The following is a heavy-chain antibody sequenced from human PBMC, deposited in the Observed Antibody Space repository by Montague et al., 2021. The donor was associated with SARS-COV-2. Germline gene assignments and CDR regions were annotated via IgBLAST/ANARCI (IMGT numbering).Heavy chain of an antibody. J-gene: IGHJ3*02. V-gene: IGHV4-31*03. CDR3: ARVQGITMIVVVIGAFDI. Sequence: TLSLTCTVSGGSISSGGYYWSWIRQHPGKGLEWIGYIYYGGSTYLNPSLKSRVTISVDTSKNQFSLKLSSVTAADTAVYYCARVQGITMIVVVIGAFDIWGQGTMVTVSS. CDR1: GGSISSGGYY. CDR2: IYYGGST. D-gene: IGHD3-22*01.